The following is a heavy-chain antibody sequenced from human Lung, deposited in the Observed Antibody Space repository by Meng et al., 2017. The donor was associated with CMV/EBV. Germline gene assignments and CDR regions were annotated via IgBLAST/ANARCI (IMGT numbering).Heavy chain of an antibody. V-gene: IGHV4-39*01. J-gene: IGHJ4*02. D-gene: IGHD3-10*01. CDR2: IYYSGNT. CDR3: ARLYYYGSGSDDY. CDR1: TGSISNSNHY. Sequence: QLQLQVSGPGLVRPSETLSRTCTFSTGSISNSNHYWVWIRQPPGKGLEWVGSIYYSGNTYYNPSLRRRVTISVDTSKNQFSLNLSSVTAADTAVYYCARLYYYGSGSDDYWGQGTLVTVSS.